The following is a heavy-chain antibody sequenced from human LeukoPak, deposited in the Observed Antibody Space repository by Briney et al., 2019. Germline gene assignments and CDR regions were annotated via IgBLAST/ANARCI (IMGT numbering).Heavy chain of an antibody. D-gene: IGHD1-26*01. CDR3: TTEVLEGATDGTFDI. V-gene: IGHV3-53*01. J-gene: IGHJ3*02. CDR2: IYSGGTT. Sequence: GGSLRLSCAVSGITVSSNYMSWVRQAPGKGLEWVSVIYSGGTTYYADSVKGRFTISRDTSKNTVYLLMNSLKTEDTAVYYCTTEVLEGATDGTFDIWGQGTMVTVSS. CDR1: GITVSSNY.